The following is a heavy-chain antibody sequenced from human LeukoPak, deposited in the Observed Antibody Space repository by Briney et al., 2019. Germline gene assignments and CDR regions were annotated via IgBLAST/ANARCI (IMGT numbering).Heavy chain of an antibody. CDR2: ISGYNGNT. Sequence: ASVKVSCKASGYTFTSYGISWVRQAPGQGLEWMGWISGYNGNTNYAQKLQGRVTMTTDASTSTAYMELRSLRSDDTAVYYCARDLKRGYSSGRYSWGTGSSNDYWGQGTLVTVSS. D-gene: IGHD6-19*01. J-gene: IGHJ4*02. V-gene: IGHV1-18*01. CDR1: GYTFTSYG. CDR3: ARDLKRGYSSGRYSWGTGSSNDY.